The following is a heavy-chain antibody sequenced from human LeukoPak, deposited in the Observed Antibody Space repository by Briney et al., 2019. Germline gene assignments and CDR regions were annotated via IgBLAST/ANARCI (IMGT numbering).Heavy chain of an antibody. Sequence: GGSLRLSCAASGFTFSSYAMHWVRQAPGKGLEWVAVISYDGSNKYYADSVKGRFTISRDNSKNTLYLQMNSLRAEDTAVYYCARDLPSSSRTFDYWGQGTLVTASP. J-gene: IGHJ4*02. CDR3: ARDLPSSSRTFDY. V-gene: IGHV3-30-3*01. D-gene: IGHD6-6*01. CDR1: GFTFSSYA. CDR2: ISYDGSNK.